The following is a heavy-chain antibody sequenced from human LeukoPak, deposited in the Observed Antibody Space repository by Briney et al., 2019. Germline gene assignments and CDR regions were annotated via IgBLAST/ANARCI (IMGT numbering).Heavy chain of an antibody. V-gene: IGHV4-38-2*01. CDR1: GYSISSGYY. CDR2: IYHSGST. D-gene: IGHD3-10*01. J-gene: IGHJ4*02. Sequence: SETLSLTCAVSGYSISSGYYWGWIRQPPGKGLEWIGSIYHSGSTYYNPSLKSRVTISVGTSKNQFSLKLSSVTAADTAVYYCARFGVRGVKIDYWGQGTLVTVSS. CDR3: ARFGVRGVKIDY.